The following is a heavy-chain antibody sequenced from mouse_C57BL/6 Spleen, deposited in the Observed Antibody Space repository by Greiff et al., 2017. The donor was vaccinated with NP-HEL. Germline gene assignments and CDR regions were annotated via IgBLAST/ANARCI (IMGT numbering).Heavy chain of an antibody. Sequence: VQLQQSGAELVRPGTSVKLSCKASGYTFTSYWMHWVKQRPGQGLEWIGVIDPSDSYTNYNQKFKVKATLTVDTSSNTAYMQLSSLTSEDSAVYYCARRYPLPYYYAMDYWGQGTSVTVSS. V-gene: IGHV1-59*01. CDR1: GYTFTSYW. CDR2: IDPSDSYT. CDR3: ARRYPLPYYYAMDY. J-gene: IGHJ4*01. D-gene: IGHD2-12*01.